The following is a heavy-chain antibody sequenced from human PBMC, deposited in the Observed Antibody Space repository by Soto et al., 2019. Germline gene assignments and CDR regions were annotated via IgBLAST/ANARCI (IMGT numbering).Heavy chain of an antibody. D-gene: IGHD6-6*01. J-gene: IGHJ6*02. Sequence: GGSLRLSCAASGFTFSSYSMNWVRQAPGKGLEWVSSISSSSSYIYYADSVKGRFTISRDNAKNSLYLQMNSLRAENTAVYYCARDGGGSSSSHRPAYYYGMDVWGQGTTVTVSS. V-gene: IGHV3-21*01. CDR2: ISSSSSYI. CDR3: ARDGGGSSSSHRPAYYYGMDV. CDR1: GFTFSSYS.